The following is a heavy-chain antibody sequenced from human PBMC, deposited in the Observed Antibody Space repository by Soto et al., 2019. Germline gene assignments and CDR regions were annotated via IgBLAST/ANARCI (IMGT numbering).Heavy chain of an antibody. V-gene: IGHV3-66*01. Sequence: GGSLRLSCAASGFTVSSNYMSWVRQAPGKGLEWVSVIYSGGSTYYADSVKGRFTISRDNSKNTLYLQMNSLRAEDTAVYYCARDRRLRFLAGPTLPDAFDIWGQGTMVTVSS. J-gene: IGHJ3*02. D-gene: IGHD3-3*01. CDR2: IYSGGST. CDR1: GFTVSSNY. CDR3: ARDRRLRFLAGPTLPDAFDI.